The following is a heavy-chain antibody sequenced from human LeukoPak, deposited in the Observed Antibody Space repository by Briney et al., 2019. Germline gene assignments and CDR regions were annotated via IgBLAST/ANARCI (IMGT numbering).Heavy chain of an antibody. Sequence: SETLSLTCAVYGGSFSGYYWSWIRQPPGKGLEWIGEINHNGSTNYNPSLKSRVTISVDTSKNQFSLKLSSVTAADTAVYYCARVARGWYGFGVDYWGQGTLVTVSS. CDR3: ARVARGWYGFGVDY. D-gene: IGHD6-19*01. V-gene: IGHV4-34*01. CDR2: INHNGST. CDR1: GGSFSGYY. J-gene: IGHJ4*02.